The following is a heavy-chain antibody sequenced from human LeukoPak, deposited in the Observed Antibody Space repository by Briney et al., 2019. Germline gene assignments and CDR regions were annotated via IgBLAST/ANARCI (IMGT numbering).Heavy chain of an antibody. D-gene: IGHD6-13*01. CDR1: GFTFSSYW. J-gene: IGHJ4*02. V-gene: IGHV3-74*01. CDR2: INSDGSST. CDR3: ARSYSSSWYSDY. Sequence: PGGSLRLSCAASGFTFSSYWMHWVRQAPGKGLVWVSRINSDGSSTSYADSVKGRFTISRDNAKNTLYLQMNSLRAEDTAAYYCARSYSSSWYSDYWGQGTLVTVSS.